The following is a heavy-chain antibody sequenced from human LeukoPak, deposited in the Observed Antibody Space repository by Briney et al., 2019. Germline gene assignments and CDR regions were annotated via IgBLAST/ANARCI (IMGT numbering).Heavy chain of an antibody. CDR2: IYYSGST. D-gene: IGHD3-9*01. CDR1: GGSITGSSYY. V-gene: IGHV4-39*02. CDR3: TRGSYDVLTGRSTLGEY. J-gene: IGHJ4*02. Sequence: PSETLSLTCTISGGSITGSSYYWGWIRQSPGKGLVWIGNIYYSGSTYYNSSLKSRVTISIDTSKNHFSLRLTSVTASDTAVHFCTRGSYDVLTGRSTLGEYWGQGTLVAVSS.